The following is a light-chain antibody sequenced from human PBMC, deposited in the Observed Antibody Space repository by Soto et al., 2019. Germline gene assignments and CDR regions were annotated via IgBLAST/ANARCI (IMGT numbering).Light chain of an antibody. J-gene: IGKJ5*01. CDR2: DAS. CDR3: QQRSNCPLIT. V-gene: IGKV3-11*01. CDR1: QSVRSY. Sequence: DIVFTQSPATLSLSPGDRAPLSCRASQSVRSYLAWYQQKPGQAPRLLIYDASNRATGIPARFSGSGSGTDFTLSISSIEPEDFAVYYCQQRSNCPLITFGQGTRLEIK.